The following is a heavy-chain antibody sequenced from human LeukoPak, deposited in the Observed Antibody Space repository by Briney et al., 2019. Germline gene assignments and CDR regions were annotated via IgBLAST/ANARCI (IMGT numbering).Heavy chain of an antibody. Sequence: PGESLRLSCAASGFTFSSYAMSWVRQAPGKGLEWVSAISGSGTNTYYADSVKGRFTISRDNSKNSLYLQMNSLRADDTAVYYCAKDRGGFAYGYRYYYFMDVWGKGTTVTVSS. CDR2: ISGSGTNT. V-gene: IGHV3-23*01. D-gene: IGHD5-18*01. CDR1: GFTFSSYA. CDR3: AKDRGGFAYGYRYYYFMDV. J-gene: IGHJ6*03.